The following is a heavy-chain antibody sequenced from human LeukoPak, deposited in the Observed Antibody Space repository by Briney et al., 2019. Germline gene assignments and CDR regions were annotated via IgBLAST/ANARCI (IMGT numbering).Heavy chain of an antibody. D-gene: IGHD3-22*01. CDR2: IIPILGIA. J-gene: IGHJ4*02. CDR1: GGTFSSYA. V-gene: IGHV1-69*04. CDR3: ASRNYDSSGLNDY. Sequence: GASVKVSCKASGGTFSSYAISWVRQAPGQGLEWMGRIIPILGIANYAQKFQGRVTITADKSTSTAYMELSSLRSEDTAVYYCASRNYDSSGLNDYWGQGTLVTVSS.